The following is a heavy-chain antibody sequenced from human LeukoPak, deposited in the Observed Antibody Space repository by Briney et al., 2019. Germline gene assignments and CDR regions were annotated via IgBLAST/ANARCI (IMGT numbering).Heavy chain of an antibody. CDR3: ARHVALFDY. CDR1: GGSFSGYY. CDR2: INHSGST. Sequence: SETLSLTCAVYGGSFSGYYWSWIRQPPGKGLEWIGEINHSGSTNYNPSLKSRVTISVDTSKNQFSLKLSSVTAADTAVYYCARHVALFDYWGQGTLVTVSS. J-gene: IGHJ4*02. D-gene: IGHD5-12*01. V-gene: IGHV4-34*01.